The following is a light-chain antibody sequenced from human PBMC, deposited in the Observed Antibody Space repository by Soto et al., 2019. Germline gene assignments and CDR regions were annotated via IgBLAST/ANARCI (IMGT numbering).Light chain of an antibody. Sequence: QSALTQPASVSGSPGQSITISCTGTSSDVGGYNYVSWYQQHPGKAPKLMIYDVSNRPSGVSNRFSGSKSGNTASLPISGLQAEDEADYYCSSYTSSRTLTFGGGTKLPVL. CDR1: SSDVGGYNY. CDR3: SSYTSSRTLT. J-gene: IGLJ2*01. V-gene: IGLV2-14*01. CDR2: DVS.